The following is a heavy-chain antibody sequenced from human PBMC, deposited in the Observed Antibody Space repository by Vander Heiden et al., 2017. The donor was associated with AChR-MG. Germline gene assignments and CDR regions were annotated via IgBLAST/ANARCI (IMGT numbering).Heavy chain of an antibody. CDR1: GDLVSSNSAA. D-gene: IGHD3-10*01. CDR2: TYQRSKWYN. Sequence: QVQLRQSGPGLVKPSQTLSLTCAISGDLVSSNSAAWNWVRQSPSRGLEWLGRTYQRSKWYNDYAVSVKSRITINPDTSKNQFSLHLNSVIPDDTAVYYCVRESRGAFDIWGLGTMVTVSS. CDR3: VRESRGAFDI. J-gene: IGHJ3*02. V-gene: IGHV6-1*01.